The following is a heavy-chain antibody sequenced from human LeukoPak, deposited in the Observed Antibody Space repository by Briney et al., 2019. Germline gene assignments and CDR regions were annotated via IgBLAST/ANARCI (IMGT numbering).Heavy chain of an antibody. Sequence: SQTLSLTCTVSGGSISSYYWSWIRQPAGKGLEWIGRISTSGSTNYNPSLKSRVTMSVDTSNNQFSLKLSSVTAADTAVYYCARVSHYYDSSGYYYVRAFDIWGQGTMVTVSS. CDR3: ARVSHYYDSSGYYYVRAFDI. CDR2: ISTSGST. D-gene: IGHD3-22*01. V-gene: IGHV4-4*07. J-gene: IGHJ3*02. CDR1: GGSISSYY.